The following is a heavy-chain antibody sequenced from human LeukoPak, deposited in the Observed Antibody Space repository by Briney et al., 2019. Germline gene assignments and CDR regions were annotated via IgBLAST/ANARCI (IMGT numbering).Heavy chain of an antibody. Sequence: GGSLRLSRAASGFTYSSYGMHWVRQAPGKGLEWVAFIRYDGSNKYYADSVKGRFTISRDNSKNTLYLQMNSLRAEDTAVYYCASITHYANYAVAFDIWGQGTMVTVSS. CDR3: ASITHYANYAVAFDI. J-gene: IGHJ3*02. CDR1: GFTYSSYG. D-gene: IGHD5-24*01. V-gene: IGHV3-30*02. CDR2: IRYDGSNK.